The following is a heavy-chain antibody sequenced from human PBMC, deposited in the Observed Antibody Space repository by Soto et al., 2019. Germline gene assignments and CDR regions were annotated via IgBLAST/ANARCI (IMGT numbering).Heavy chain of an antibody. CDR1: GFTFSSYA. D-gene: IGHD6-13*01. CDR3: ARRSGYSSSWSQFDY. V-gene: IGHV3-23*01. J-gene: IGHJ4*02. CDR2: IGNRGGST. Sequence: EVQLLESGGGLVQPGGSLRLSCAASGFTFSSYAMSWVRQAPGKGLEWVSTIGNRGGSTYYADSVKGRFTISRDNSKNTLYLQMNSLRAENTAVYYCARRSGYSSSWSQFDYWGQGTLVTVSS.